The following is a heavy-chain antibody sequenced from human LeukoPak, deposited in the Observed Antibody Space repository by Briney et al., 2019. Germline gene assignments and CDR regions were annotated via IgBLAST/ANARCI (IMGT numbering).Heavy chain of an antibody. Sequence: SETLSLTCTVSGGSISSGGYYWSWIRQHPGKGLEWIGYIYYSGSTYYNPSLKSRVTISVDTSKNQFSLKLSSVTAADTAVYYCARDRVTQAYFDYWGQGTLVTVSS. D-gene: IGHD3-10*01. CDR1: GGSISSGGYY. V-gene: IGHV4-31*03. CDR3: ARDRVTQAYFDY. J-gene: IGHJ4*02. CDR2: IYYSGST.